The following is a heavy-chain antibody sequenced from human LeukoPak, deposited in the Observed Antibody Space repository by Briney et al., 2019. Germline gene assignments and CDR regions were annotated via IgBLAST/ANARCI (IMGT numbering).Heavy chain of an antibody. CDR1: GGSFSNNF. CDR2: IYPSGNT. J-gene: IGHJ4*02. V-gene: IGHV4-4*07. D-gene: IGHD3-9*01. CDR3: ARGSILTGYSFDY. Sequence: SETLSLTCSVSGGSFSNNFWSWVRQPAGKGLEWIGRIYPSGNTNYNPSLKSRVTLSVDTSKTQFSLNLSSVTAADTAVYYCARGSILTGYSFDYWGQGTLVTVSS.